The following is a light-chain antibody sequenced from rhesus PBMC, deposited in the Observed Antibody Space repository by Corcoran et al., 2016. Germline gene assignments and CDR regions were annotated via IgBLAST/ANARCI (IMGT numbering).Light chain of an antibody. V-gene: IGKV1S6*01. CDR3: QQHHTNPLT. CDR2: TAS. J-gene: IGKJ4*01. CDR1: QGISNW. Sequence: DIQMTQFPSSLSASVGDRVTITCQASQGISNWLAWYQQKPGKAPKLLIYTASSLRSGGPSRFSGSGAGTEFTITISSLQPEDFATYYCQQHHTNPLTFGGGTKVEIK.